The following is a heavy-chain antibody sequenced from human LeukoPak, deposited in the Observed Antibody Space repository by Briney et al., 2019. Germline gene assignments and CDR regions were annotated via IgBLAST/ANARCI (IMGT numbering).Heavy chain of an antibody. J-gene: IGHJ4*02. CDR3: ARVVRYRIAAAELPN. D-gene: IGHD6-13*01. V-gene: IGHV1-18*01. Sequence: PVASVKVSCKASGYTFTSYGISWVRQAPGQGLEWMGWISAYNGNTNYAQKFQGRVTMTRDTSISTAYMELSRLRSDDTAVYYCARVVRYRIAAAELPNWGQGTLVTVSS. CDR2: ISAYNGNT. CDR1: GYTFTSYG.